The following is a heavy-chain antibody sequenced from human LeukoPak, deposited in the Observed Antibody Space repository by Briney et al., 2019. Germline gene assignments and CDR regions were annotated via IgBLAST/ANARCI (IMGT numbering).Heavy chain of an antibody. CDR1: GFTFSSYS. CDR2: ILGIGDST. Sequence: PGGSLRLSCAASGFTFSSYSMTWVRQPPGKWREWVSGILGIGDSTYYADSVKGRFTISRDNSKNTFYLQMNSLRAEDTAVYYCAKVRYNSGWLFDYWGQGTLVTVSS. CDR3: AKVRYNSGWLFDY. J-gene: IGHJ4*02. D-gene: IGHD6-19*01. V-gene: IGHV3-23*01.